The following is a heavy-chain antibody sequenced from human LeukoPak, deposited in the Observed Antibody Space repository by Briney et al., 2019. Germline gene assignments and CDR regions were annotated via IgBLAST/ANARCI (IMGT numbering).Heavy chain of an antibody. CDR1: GISFGDST. CDR3: TRDYYDSTGAFDY. V-gene: IGHV3-49*04. Sequence: GGSLRLSCKTSGISFGDSTMNWVRQAPGKGLEWLGFIRTQSYGATTEYAAAVKGRFTFSRDDSKSIAYLQMNSLKTEDTAIYYCTRDYYDSTGAFDYWGQGTQVTVSS. CDR2: IRTQSYGATT. J-gene: IGHJ4*02. D-gene: IGHD3-22*01.